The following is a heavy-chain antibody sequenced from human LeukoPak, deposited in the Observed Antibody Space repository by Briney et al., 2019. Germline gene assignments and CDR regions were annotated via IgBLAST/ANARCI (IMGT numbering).Heavy chain of an antibody. CDR1: GASMSTHY. CDR3: ATIRRGSIYGYFDF. Sequence: KLFGTLSLTCTVSGASMSTHYWSWLRQPPGKGLEWIGYLLDSWRTKDNPSLQSRVTLSADTSKNQFSLRLTSVTAADTAVYYCATIRRGSIYGYFDFWGQGILVTVSS. D-gene: IGHD5-18*01. J-gene: IGHJ4*02. V-gene: IGHV4-59*11. CDR2: LLDSWRT.